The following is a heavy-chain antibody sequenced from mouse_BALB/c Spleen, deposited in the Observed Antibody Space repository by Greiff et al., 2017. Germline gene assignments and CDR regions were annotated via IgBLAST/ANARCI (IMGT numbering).Heavy chain of an antibody. CDR1: GFNIKDTY. Sequence: EVKLQESGAELVKPGASVKLSCTASGFNIKDTYMHWVKQRPEQGLEWIGRIDPANGNTKYDPKFQGKATITADTSSNTAYLQLSSLTSEDTAVYYCASADGYYPFDYWGQGTTLTVSS. J-gene: IGHJ2*01. CDR2: IDPANGNT. D-gene: IGHD2-3*01. CDR3: ASADGYYPFDY. V-gene: IGHV14-3*02.